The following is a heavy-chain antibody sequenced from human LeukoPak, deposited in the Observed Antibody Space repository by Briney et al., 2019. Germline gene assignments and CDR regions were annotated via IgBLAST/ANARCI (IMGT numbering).Heavy chain of an antibody. CDR2: IKQDGTEK. Sequence: GGSLRLSCAASGFTFSNYWMTWVRQAPGKGLEWVANIKQDGTEKYYVDSVKGRFTISRDNAENSLYLQMNSLRAEDTAVYYCTRDTGCPGGTCYSFYGYWGQGTLVTVSS. D-gene: IGHD2-15*01. J-gene: IGHJ4*02. CDR1: GFTFSNYW. CDR3: TRDTGCPGGTCYSFYGY. V-gene: IGHV3-7*01.